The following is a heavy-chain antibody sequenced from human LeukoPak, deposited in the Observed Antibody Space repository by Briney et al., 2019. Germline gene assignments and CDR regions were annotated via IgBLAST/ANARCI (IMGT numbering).Heavy chain of an antibody. V-gene: IGHV4-39*07. D-gene: IGHD6-6*01. CDR3: ARRRIAAPFDP. CDR1: GGSISSSSYY. Sequence: SETLSLTCTVSGGSISSSSYYWGWLRQPPGKGLEWIGSIYYSGSTYYNPSLKSRVTISVDTSKNQFSLKLSSVTAADTAVYYCARRRIAAPFDPWGQGTLVTVSS. J-gene: IGHJ5*02. CDR2: IYYSGST.